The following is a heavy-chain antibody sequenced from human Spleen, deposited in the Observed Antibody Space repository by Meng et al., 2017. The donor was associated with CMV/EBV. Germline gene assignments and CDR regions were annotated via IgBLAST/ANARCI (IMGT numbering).Heavy chain of an antibody. V-gene: IGHV4-34*01. CDR3: AAGIAVAH. CDR2: INHSGST. Sequence: SGTLTLTCAVYGGSFSGYYWSWIRQPPGKGLEWIGEINHSGSTNYNPSLKSRVTISVDTSKNQFSLKLSSVTAADTAVYYCAAGIAVAHWGQGTLVTVSS. D-gene: IGHD6-19*01. CDR1: GGSFSGYY. J-gene: IGHJ4*02.